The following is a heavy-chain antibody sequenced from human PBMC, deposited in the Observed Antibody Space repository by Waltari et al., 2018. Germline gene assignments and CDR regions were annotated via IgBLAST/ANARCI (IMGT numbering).Heavy chain of an antibody. CDR3: ARDNPGYGGGMDV. CDR1: GFTFSSYS. D-gene: IGHD5-12*01. CDR2: ISSSSSYI. V-gene: IGHV3-21*01. J-gene: IGHJ6*02. Sequence: EVQLVESGGGLVKPGGSLRLSCAASGFTFSSYSMNWVRQAPGKGLEWVSSISSSSSYIYYADSVKGRFTISRDNAKNSLYLQMNSLRAEDTAVYYCARDNPGYGGGMDVWGQGTTVTVSS.